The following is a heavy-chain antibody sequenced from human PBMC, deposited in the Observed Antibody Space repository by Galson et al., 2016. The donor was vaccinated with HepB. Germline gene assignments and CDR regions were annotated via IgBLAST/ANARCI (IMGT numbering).Heavy chain of an antibody. D-gene: IGHD2-2*03. CDR2: IWNDSSRK. J-gene: IGHJ4*02. CDR1: GFTFKTFG. CDR3: VTGYQNYFDY. V-gene: IGHV3-33*01. Sequence: SLRLSCAASGFTFKTFGMHWVRQAPGKGLEWLAVIWNDSSRKYYAESVKGRFTVSRDNVNNTLFLEMNSLRPEDTATYYCVTGYQNYFDYWGQGALVTVSS.